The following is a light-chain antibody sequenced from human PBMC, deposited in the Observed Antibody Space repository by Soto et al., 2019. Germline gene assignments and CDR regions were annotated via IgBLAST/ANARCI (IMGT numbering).Light chain of an antibody. CDR1: SSNIGTNF. J-gene: IGLJ2*01. V-gene: IGLV1-47*01. CDR3: AAWDDTLRGLL. Sequence: QSVLTQPASGSGTPGQRVTISCSGGSSNIGTNFVYWYQQLPGAAPKIFIYKNNQRPSGVPDRFSGSKSGTSASLAISGLRSEDEADYYCAAWDDTLRGLLFGGGTKVTVL. CDR2: KNN.